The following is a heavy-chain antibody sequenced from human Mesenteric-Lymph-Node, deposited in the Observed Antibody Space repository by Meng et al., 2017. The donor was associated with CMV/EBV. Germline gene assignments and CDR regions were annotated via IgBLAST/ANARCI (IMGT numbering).Heavy chain of an antibody. CDR1: GYSFITYW. D-gene: IGHD1-1*01. J-gene: IGHJ5*02. V-gene: IGHV5-51*01. CDR3: ARRSGTTAHWFDP. Sequence: GESLKISCKGSGYSFITYWIAWVRQTPGKGLEWMGIIYPGDSDTRYSPSFQGQVTISADKAISTAYLQWTSLKASDTAIYYCARRSGTTAHWFDPWGQGTLVTV. CDR2: IYPGDSDT.